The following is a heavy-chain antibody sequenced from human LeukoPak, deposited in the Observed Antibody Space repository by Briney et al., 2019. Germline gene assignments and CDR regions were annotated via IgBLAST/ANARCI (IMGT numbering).Heavy chain of an antibody. V-gene: IGHV1-2*02. Sequence: GASVKVSCKASGYTFTSYYMHWVRQAPGQGLEWMGWINPNSGGTNYAQKFQGRVTMTRDTSISTAYMELSRLRSDDTAVYYCARGFVNRWQQLGSYWGQGTLVTVSS. J-gene: IGHJ4*02. CDR3: ARGFVNRWQQLGSY. CDR2: INPNSGGT. D-gene: IGHD6-13*01. CDR1: GYTFTSYY.